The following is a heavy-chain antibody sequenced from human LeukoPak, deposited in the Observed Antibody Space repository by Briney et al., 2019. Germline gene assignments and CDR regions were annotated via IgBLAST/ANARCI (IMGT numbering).Heavy chain of an antibody. J-gene: IGHJ3*02. CDR1: GGSISSYY. Sequence: SETLSLTCTVSGGSISSYYWSWIRQPPGKGLEWIGYIYYSGSTNYNPSLKGRVTISVDTSKNQFSLKLSSVTAADTAVYYCARGLLDGYTHPAAFDIWGQGTMVTVSS. D-gene: IGHD5-24*01. CDR3: ARGLLDGYTHPAAFDI. CDR2: IYYSGST. V-gene: IGHV4-59*01.